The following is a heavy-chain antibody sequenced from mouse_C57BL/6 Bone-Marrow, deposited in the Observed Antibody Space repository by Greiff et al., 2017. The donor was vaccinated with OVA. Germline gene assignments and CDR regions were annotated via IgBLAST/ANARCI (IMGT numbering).Heavy chain of an antibody. CDR2: IYPGSGST. V-gene: IGHV1-55*01. D-gene: IGHD2-4*01. Sequence: QVQLQPPGAELVKPGASVKMSCKASGYTFTSYWITWVKQRPGQGLEWIGDIYPGSGSTNYNAKFKSKATLTVDTSSSTASMQLSSLTSEDAAVYYCAPYDYGFDYWGQGTTLTVSS. CDR3: APYDYGFDY. J-gene: IGHJ2*01. CDR1: GYTFTSYW.